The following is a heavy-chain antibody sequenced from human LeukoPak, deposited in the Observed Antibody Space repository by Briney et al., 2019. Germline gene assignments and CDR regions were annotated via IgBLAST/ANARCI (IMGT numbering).Heavy chain of an antibody. Sequence: GGSLRLSCAASGFTFSSYGMHWVRQAPGKGLEGVAGISYDGSNKYYADSVKGRFTISRDNSKNTPYLQMNSLRAEDTAVYYCAKAKEDYDILTGYDDYWGQGTLVTVSS. V-gene: IGHV3-30*18. CDR3: AKAKEDYDILTGYDDY. D-gene: IGHD3-9*01. CDR2: ISYDGSNK. CDR1: GFTFSSYG. J-gene: IGHJ4*02.